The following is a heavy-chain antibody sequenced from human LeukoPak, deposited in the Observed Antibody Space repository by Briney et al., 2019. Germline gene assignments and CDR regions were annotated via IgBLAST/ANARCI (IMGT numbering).Heavy chain of an antibody. V-gene: IGHV3-11*01. J-gene: IGHJ6*02. D-gene: IGHD3-3*01. CDR1: GFTFSDYF. CDR3: ARVLRFLEWLSYYYGMDV. CDR2: ISSSGSTI. Sequence: GGSLRLSCAASGFTFSDYFMSWIRQAPGKGLEWVSYISSSGSTIYYADSVKGRFTISRDYAKNSLYLQMNSLRAEDTAVYYCARVLRFLEWLSYYYGMDVWGQGTTVTVSS.